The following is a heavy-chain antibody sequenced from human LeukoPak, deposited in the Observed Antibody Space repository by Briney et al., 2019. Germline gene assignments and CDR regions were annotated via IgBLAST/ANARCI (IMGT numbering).Heavy chain of an antibody. V-gene: IGHV1-8*02. Sequence: ASVKVSCKASGYTFGSYDINWVRKATGQGLEWMGWMNPGSGNTGYAQRLQGRVTMTRDTSISTAYMELSGLRSEDTAVYYCARLSETAAYYYTSGYYYLRYWGQGTLVTVDS. CDR1: GYTFGSYD. D-gene: IGHD3-22*01. CDR2: MNPGSGNT. CDR3: ARLSETAAYYYTSGYYYLRY. J-gene: IGHJ4*02.